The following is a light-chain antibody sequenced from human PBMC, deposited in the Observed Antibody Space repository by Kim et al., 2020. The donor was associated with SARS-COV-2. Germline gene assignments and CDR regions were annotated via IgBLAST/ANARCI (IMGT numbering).Light chain of an antibody. CDR1: QSISSSS. CDR2: GAS. J-gene: IGKJ4*01. V-gene: IGKV3-20*01. CDR3: QQYGNSPLT. Sequence: SPGERATLSYRASQSISSSSLAWYQQKPGQAPRLLIYGASSRATGIPDRFSGSGSGTDFTLTISRLEPEDFAVYYCQQYGNSPLTFGGGTKVEIK.